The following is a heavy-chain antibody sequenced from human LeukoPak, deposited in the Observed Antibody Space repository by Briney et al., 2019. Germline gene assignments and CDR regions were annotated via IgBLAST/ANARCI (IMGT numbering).Heavy chain of an antibody. J-gene: IGHJ5*02. CDR3: ARRGLRYFDWLSWFDP. D-gene: IGHD3-9*01. CDR2: INHSGST. V-gene: IGHV4-34*01. Sequence: SETLSLTCAVYGGSFSGYYWSRIRQPPGKGLEWIGEINHSGSTNYNPSLKSRVTISVDTSKNQFSLKLSSVTAADTAVYYCARRGLRYFDWLSWFDPWGQGTLVTVSS. CDR1: GGSFSGYY.